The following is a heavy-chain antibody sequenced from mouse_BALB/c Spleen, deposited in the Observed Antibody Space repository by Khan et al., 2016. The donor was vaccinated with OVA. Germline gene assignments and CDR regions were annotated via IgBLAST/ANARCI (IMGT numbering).Heavy chain of an antibody. Sequence: EVELVESGGGLVKPGGSLKLSCAASEFTFSDYYMYWVRQTPEKRLEWVATISDGGSSTSYPDSVKGRFTISRDNAKNNLYLQMSGLKSEDTAIXYCSRAGYGGFAYWGQGTLVTVSA. CDR3: SRAGYGGFAY. D-gene: IGHD1-1*02. V-gene: IGHV5-4*02. J-gene: IGHJ3*01. CDR2: ISDGGSST. CDR1: EFTFSDYY.